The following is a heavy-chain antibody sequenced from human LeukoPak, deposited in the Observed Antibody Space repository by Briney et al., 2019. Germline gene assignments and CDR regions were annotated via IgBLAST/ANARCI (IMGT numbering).Heavy chain of an antibody. CDR1: GGSFSGYY. D-gene: IGHD6-13*01. CDR2: INHSGST. Sequence: PSETLSLTCAVYGGSFSGYYWSWIRQPPGKGLEWIGEINHSGSTNYNPSLKSRVTISVDTSKNQFSLKLSSVTAADTAVYYCARSSSWVPVLDYWGQGTLVTVSS. CDR3: ARSSSWVPVLDY. V-gene: IGHV4-34*01. J-gene: IGHJ4*02.